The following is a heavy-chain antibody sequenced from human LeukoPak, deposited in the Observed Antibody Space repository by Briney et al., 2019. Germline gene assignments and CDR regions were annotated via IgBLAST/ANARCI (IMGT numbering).Heavy chain of an antibody. J-gene: IGHJ4*02. CDR2: INPNSGGT. V-gene: IGHV1-2*02. CDR1: GYTFTGYY. Sequence: GASVNVSCKASGYTFTGYYMHWVRQAPGQGLEWMGWINPNSGGTNYAQKFQGRVTMTTDTSTSTAYMELRSLRSDDTAVYYCARDPRDYYDSGDYWGQGTLVTVSS. D-gene: IGHD3-22*01. CDR3: ARDPRDYYDSGDY.